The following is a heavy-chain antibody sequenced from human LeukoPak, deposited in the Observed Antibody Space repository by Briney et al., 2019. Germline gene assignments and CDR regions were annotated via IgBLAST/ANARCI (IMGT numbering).Heavy chain of an antibody. V-gene: IGHV3-11*04. D-gene: IGHD5-12*01. CDR2: ISSSGSTI. CDR1: GFTFSDYY. Sequence: GSLRLSCAASGFTFSDYYMSWIRQAPGKGLEWVSYISSSGSTIYYADSEKGRFTISRDNAKNSLYLQMNSLRAEDTAVYYCARDRGLRFLSPQPSYYYYYMDVWGKGTTVTVSS. CDR3: ARDRGLRFLSPQPSYYYYYMDV. J-gene: IGHJ6*03.